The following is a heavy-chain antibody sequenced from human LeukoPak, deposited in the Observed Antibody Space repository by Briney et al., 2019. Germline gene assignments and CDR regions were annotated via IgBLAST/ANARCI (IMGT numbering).Heavy chain of an antibody. V-gene: IGHV3-23*01. CDR2: IGGSGGST. J-gene: IGHJ4*02. D-gene: IGHD4-23*01. CDR1: GFTFSSYA. CDR3: AKDKDGGGHLPFDY. Sequence: PGGSLRLSCAASGFTFSSYAMSWVRQAPGKGLEWVSSIGGSGGSTYYADSVKGRFTISRDNSKNTLYLQMNSLRAEDTAVYYCAKDKDGGGHLPFDYWGQGTLVTVSS.